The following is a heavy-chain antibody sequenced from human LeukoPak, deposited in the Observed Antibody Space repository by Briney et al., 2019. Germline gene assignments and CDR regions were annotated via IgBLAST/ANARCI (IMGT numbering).Heavy chain of an antibody. V-gene: IGHV3-7*01. CDR3: ARDPMHGAFDI. CDR2: INQHGSDK. CDR1: GLFFSNSW. Sequence: RPGRSLRLACAPSGLFFSNSWMSWVRQVPRNWLELVANINQHGSDKYYMDSVKGRFTISRDNARNSLFLQMNSLRAEDAAGYYCARDPMHGAFDIWGQGTMVTVSS. J-gene: IGHJ3*02.